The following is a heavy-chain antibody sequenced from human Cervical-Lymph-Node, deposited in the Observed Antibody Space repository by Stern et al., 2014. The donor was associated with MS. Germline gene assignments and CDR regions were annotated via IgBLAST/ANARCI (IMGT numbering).Heavy chain of an antibody. CDR3: ARECSGGDCYWNFDS. CDR1: GFTFSDFY. J-gene: IGHJ4*02. D-gene: IGHD2-21*02. V-gene: IGHV3-11*01. CDR2: ITPTGVNT. Sequence: VQLVESGEGLVKPGGSLRLSCAASGFTFSDFYMNWVRQAPGKGLEWGSYITPTGVNTYYADSVKGRFTVSRDNAKNSLYLQMNSLRAEDTAVYYCARECSGGDCYWNFDSWGQGTLVTVSS.